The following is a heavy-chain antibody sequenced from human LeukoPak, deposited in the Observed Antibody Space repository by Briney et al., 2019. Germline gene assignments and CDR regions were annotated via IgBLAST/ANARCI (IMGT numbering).Heavy chain of an antibody. V-gene: IGHV3-30*01. Sequence: GRSLRLSCAVSGFTFSNYAMHWVRQAPGKGLEGVAVTSHDGDKEYYADSVKGRFTISRDNSKNTLYLQMNSLRAEDTAVYYCARTRTYYYDSSGYSKPTFDYWGQGTLVTVSS. CDR3: ARTRTYYYDSSGYSKPTFDY. J-gene: IGHJ4*02. D-gene: IGHD3-22*01. CDR2: TSHDGDKE. CDR1: GFTFSNYA.